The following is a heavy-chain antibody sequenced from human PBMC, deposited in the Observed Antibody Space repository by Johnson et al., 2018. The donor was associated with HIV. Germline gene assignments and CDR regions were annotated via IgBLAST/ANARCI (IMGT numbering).Heavy chain of an antibody. J-gene: IGHJ3*01. CDR3: ARGRKDIAAVDGLDNDGFDV. D-gene: IGHD6-13*01. Sequence: QVQLVESGGGVVQPGRSLRLFCAVSGFPITTYTIQWVRQAPGKGLEWVALISYDGNDKYYADSVKGRFTISRDISKSTLYLQMNSLRVEDTAMYYCARGRKDIAAVDGLDNDGFDVWGQGTMVTVSS. CDR1: GFPITTYT. CDR2: ISYDGNDK. V-gene: IGHV3-30*04.